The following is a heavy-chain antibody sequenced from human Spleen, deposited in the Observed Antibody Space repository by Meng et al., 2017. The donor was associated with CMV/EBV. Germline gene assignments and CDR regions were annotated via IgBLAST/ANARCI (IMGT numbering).Heavy chain of an antibody. CDR3: ARGESYDILTGYYPLINAFDI. D-gene: IGHD3-9*01. CDR2: IYYSGST. V-gene: IGHV4-61*01. CDR1: GGSVSSGSYY. J-gene: IGHJ3*02. Sequence: SETLSLTCTVSGGSVSSGSYYWSWIRQPPGKGLEWIGHIYYSGSTNYNPSLKSRVTISVDTSKNQFSLKLSSVTAADTAVYYCARGESYDILTGYYPLINAFDIWGQGTVVTVSS.